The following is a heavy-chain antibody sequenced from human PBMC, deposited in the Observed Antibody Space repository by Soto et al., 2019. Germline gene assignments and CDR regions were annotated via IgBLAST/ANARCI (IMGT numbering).Heavy chain of an antibody. Sequence: GGSLRLSCAASGFTFSSYAMHWVRQAPGKGLEYVSAISSNGGSTYYANSVKGRFTISRDNSKNTLYLQMGSLRAEDMAVYHCARVNSRGYYFDYWGQGTLVTVSS. CDR3: ARVNSRGYYFDY. CDR1: GFTFSSYA. V-gene: IGHV3-64*01. CDR2: ISSNGGST. D-gene: IGHD1-7*01. J-gene: IGHJ4*02.